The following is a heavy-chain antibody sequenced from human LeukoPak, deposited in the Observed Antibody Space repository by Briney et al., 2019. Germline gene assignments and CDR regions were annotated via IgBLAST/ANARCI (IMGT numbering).Heavy chain of an antibody. J-gene: IGHJ4*02. Sequence: GSLRLFFAASGFTFTSPWMSWVRQTSGKGLEWVSSINPLGSDTRYADSVRGRFTISRDNAKNSLFLQMNSLRVEDTATYYCAGEPRQLAYWGQGTLVTVSS. CDR3: AGEPRQLAY. CDR2: INPLGSDT. V-gene: IGHV3-7*03. CDR1: GFTFTSPW. D-gene: IGHD6-6*01.